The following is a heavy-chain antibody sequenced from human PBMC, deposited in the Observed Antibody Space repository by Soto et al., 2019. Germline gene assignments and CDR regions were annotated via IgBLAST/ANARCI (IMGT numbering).Heavy chain of an antibody. CDR1: GGTFSSNA. V-gene: IGHV1-69*01. CDR2: IIPIFGTA. D-gene: IGHD5-12*01. J-gene: IGHJ3*02. Sequence: QVQLVQSGAEVKKPGSSVRVSCKASGGTFSSNAVSWVRQAPGQGLEWMGGIIPIFGTANYAQKFQGRVTINADESTNKAYMELSSLRSEDTAVYFCAFRDGHNYWLDAFDIWGQGAMVTVSS. CDR3: AFRDGHNYWLDAFDI.